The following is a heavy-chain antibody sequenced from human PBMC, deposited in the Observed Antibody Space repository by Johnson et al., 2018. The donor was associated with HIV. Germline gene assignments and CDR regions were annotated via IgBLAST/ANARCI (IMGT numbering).Heavy chain of an antibody. D-gene: IGHD1-26*01. V-gene: IGHV3-33*08. CDR2: MWYDGSNK. CDR1: GFTFDDYG. Sequence: QVQLVESGGGVVRPGGSLRLSCAASGFTFDDYGMSWVRQAPGKGLEWVAVMWYDGSNKYYADSVKGRFTISRDNSKNSLYLQMNSLRAEDTALYYCASQQWELGSHDAFDIWGQGTMVTVSS. CDR3: ASQQWELGSHDAFDI. J-gene: IGHJ3*02.